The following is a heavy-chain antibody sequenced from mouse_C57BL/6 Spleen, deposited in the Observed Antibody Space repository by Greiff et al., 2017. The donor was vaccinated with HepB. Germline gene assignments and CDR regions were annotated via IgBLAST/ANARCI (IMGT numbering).Heavy chain of an antibody. CDR3: ARDDYDVTAWFAY. D-gene: IGHD2-4*01. CDR2: IYPGSGST. V-gene: IGHV1-55*01. CDR1: GYTFTSYW. Sequence: QVQLQQPGAELVKPGASVKMSCKASGYTFTSYWITWVKQRPGQGLEWIGDIYPGSGSTNYNEKFKSKATLTVDTSSSTAYMQLSSLTSEDSAVYYCARDDYDVTAWFAYWGQGTRVTVSA. J-gene: IGHJ3*01.